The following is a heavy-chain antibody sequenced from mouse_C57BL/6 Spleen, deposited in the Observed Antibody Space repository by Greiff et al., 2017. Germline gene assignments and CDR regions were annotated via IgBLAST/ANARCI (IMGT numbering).Heavy chain of an antibody. J-gene: IGHJ2*01. CDR3: AGGPSLPYYCDY. CDR1: GYAFSSSG. Sequence: QVQLQQSGPELVKPGASVKISCKASGYAFSSSGMNWVKQRPGKGLEWIGRIYPGDGDTYYNGKFKGKATLTADKSSSTAYMQLSSLTSEDSVVDLCAGGPSLPYYCDYWGQGTTLTVSS. CDR2: IYPGDGDT. V-gene: IGHV1-82*01. D-gene: IGHD3-3*01.